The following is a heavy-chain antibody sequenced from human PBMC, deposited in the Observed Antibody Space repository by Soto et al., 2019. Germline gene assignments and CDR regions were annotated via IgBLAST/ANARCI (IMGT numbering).Heavy chain of an antibody. D-gene: IGHD4-17*01. CDR1: GFTFSSYS. V-gene: IGHV3-21*01. Sequence: PGGSLRLSCAASGFTFSSYSMNWVRQAPGKGLEWVSSISSSSSYIYYADSVKGRFTISRDNAKNSLYLQMNSLRAEDTAVYYCARDGGSYGDYSFDYWCQGTLVTVST. CDR2: ISSSSSYI. CDR3: ARDGGSYGDYSFDY. J-gene: IGHJ4*02.